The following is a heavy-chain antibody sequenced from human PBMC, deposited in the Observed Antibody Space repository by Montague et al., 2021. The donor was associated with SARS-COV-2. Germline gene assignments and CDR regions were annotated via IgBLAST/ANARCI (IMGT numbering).Heavy chain of an antibody. J-gene: IGHJ4*02. CDR2: VYTSGST. CDR3: ARSRGSSYSGLFDS. V-gene: IGHV4-61*02. Sequence: TLSLTCTVSGGSVAAGEYFWNWIRQPAGKGLEWIGRVYTSGSTTYIPSLNSRLTISLDTSKNRISLNLSSVTATDTAVYYSARSRGSSYSGLFDSWGQGTPVTVSS. D-gene: IGHD1-26*01. CDR1: GGSVAAGEYF.